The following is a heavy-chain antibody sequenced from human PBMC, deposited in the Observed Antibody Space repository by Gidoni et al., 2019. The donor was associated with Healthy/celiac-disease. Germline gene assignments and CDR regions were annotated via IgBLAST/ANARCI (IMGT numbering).Heavy chain of an antibody. CDR2: LWYDGINK. CDR3: ARDRDRGVIIYYYGMDV. Sequence: QVQLVESGGGVVQPGRSLRLSCAASGFTFSSSGMHWVRQAPGKGLEWVAVLWYDGINKYYADSVKGRFTISRDNSKNTLYLQMNSLRAEDTAVYYCARDRDRGVIIYYYGMDVWGQGTTVTVSS. D-gene: IGHD3-10*01. CDR1: GFTFSSSG. V-gene: IGHV3-33*01. J-gene: IGHJ6*02.